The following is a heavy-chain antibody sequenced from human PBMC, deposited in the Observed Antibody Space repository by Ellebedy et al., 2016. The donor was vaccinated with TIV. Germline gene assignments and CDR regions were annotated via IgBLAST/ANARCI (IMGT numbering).Heavy chain of an antibody. CDR2: ISSSSSTI. Sequence: GESLKISCAASGFTFSSYSMNWVRQAPGKGLEWVSYISSSSSTIYYADSVKGRFTISRDNAKNSLYLQMNSLRDEDTAVYYCARGAVVAAIKVLPFDYWGQGTLVTVSS. D-gene: IGHD2-15*01. J-gene: IGHJ4*02. CDR1: GFTFSSYS. V-gene: IGHV3-48*02. CDR3: ARGAVVAAIKVLPFDY.